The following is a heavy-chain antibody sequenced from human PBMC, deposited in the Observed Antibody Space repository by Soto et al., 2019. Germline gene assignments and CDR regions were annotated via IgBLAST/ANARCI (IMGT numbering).Heavy chain of an antibody. D-gene: IGHD3-3*01. CDR2: INPATGAA. CDR1: GYPVTAYY. CDR3: ARGGRVGVAGSAAFDM. Sequence: QLHLVQSGAVVKKPGASVTVSCSASGYPVTAYYMHWVRQAPGRGLEWMGGINPATGAAKYTQTFQGRVTMTRDTSTSTVFMELSGLTSEDTAVFYCARGGRVGVAGSAAFDMWGQGTFVTVSS. V-gene: IGHV1-2*02. J-gene: IGHJ3*02.